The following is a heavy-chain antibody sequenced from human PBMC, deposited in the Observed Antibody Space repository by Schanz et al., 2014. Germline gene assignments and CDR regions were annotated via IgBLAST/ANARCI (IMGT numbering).Heavy chain of an antibody. J-gene: IGHJ2*01. CDR2: INWSDGGST. CDR1: GFTFSSHW. Sequence: EVQLVQSGGGLVQPGGSLRLSCAASGFTFSSHWMHWVRQDPGKGLVWVARINWSDGGSTGYADSVRGRFTISRDNSKNTLYLQMNSLRAEDTAIYYCAKDAPYPFDLWGRGTLITVSS. V-gene: IGHV3-74*01. CDR3: AKDAPYPFDL.